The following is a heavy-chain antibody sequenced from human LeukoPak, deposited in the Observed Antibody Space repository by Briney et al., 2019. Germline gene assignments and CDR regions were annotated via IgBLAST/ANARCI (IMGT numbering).Heavy chain of an antibody. Sequence: GRSLRLSCAASGFTFISFGMHWVRQAPGKGLEWVPLISYDGSNKYYADSVKGRFTISRDNSKNTLYLQMNSLRAEDAAVYYCAKDWDPGYYDSSGSYPDYWGQGTLVTVSS. V-gene: IGHV3-30*18. CDR3: AKDWDPGYYDSSGSYPDY. D-gene: IGHD3-22*01. CDR1: GFTFISFG. CDR2: ISYDGSNK. J-gene: IGHJ4*02.